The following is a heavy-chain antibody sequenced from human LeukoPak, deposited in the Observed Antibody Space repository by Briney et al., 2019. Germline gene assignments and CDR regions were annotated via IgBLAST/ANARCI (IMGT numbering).Heavy chain of an antibody. CDR1: GLTFNNYA. V-gene: IGHV3-23*01. Sequence: GGSLRLSCAVSGLTFNNYAMSWVRQAPGKGLEWVSGISGRGASKYYADSVKGRFTISRDNSKNTLYLQMNSLRAEDTAVYYCARGAEQWLFPNDAFDIWGQGTMVTVSS. CDR3: ARGAEQWLFPNDAFDI. J-gene: IGHJ3*02. D-gene: IGHD3-22*01. CDR2: ISGRGASK.